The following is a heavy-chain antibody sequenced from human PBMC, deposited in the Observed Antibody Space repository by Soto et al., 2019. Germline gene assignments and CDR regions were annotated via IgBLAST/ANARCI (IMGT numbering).Heavy chain of an antibody. CDR3: AKDGSIADFDY. V-gene: IGHV3-30*18. J-gene: IGHJ4*02. CDR2: ISYDGSNK. Sequence: GGSLRLSCAASGFTFSSYGMHWVRQAPGKGLEWVAVISYDGSNKYYADSVKGRFTISRDNSKSTLYLQMNSLRAEDTAVYYCAKDGSIADFDYWGQGTLVTVSS. D-gene: IGHD6-6*01. CDR1: GFTFSSYG.